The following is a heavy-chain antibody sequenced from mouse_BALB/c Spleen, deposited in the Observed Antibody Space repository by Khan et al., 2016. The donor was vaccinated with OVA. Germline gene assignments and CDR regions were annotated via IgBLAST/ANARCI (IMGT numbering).Heavy chain of an antibody. CDR2: INPSNGRT. D-gene: IGHD2-1*01. Sequence: QVRLQQSGAELVNPGASVNLSCKASGYTLTSYWMHWVKQRLGQGLEWIGEINPSNGRTNYNEKFKSKATLTVDKSSSTAYMQLSSPTSEDSAVYYCARLLINFDYWGQGTTLTVSS. J-gene: IGHJ2*01. CDR3: ARLLINFDY. CDR1: GYTLTSYW. V-gene: IGHV1S81*02.